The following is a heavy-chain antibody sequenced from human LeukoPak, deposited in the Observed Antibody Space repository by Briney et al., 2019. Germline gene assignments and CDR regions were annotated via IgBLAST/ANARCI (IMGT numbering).Heavy chain of an antibody. CDR3: ARAYSSSWYDSGLFDP. CDR1: XXXISSXY. D-gene: IGHD6-13*01. Sequence: SETLSLXXXXXXXXISSXYWSWIRQPAGKGLEWIGRIYTSGSTNYNPSLKSRVTMSVDTSKNQFSLKLSSATAADTAVYYCARAYSSSWYDSGLFDPWGQGTLVTVSS. V-gene: IGHV4-4*07. CDR2: IYTSGST. J-gene: IGHJ5*02.